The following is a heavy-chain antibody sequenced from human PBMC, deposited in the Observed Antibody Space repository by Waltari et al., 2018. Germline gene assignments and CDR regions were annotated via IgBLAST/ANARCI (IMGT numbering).Heavy chain of an antibody. CDR2: TYYRSKWYN. CDR1: GDRVSSHSAA. CDR3: ARGYYDSSGYYWGRFDY. J-gene: IGHJ4*02. Sequence: QVQLQQSGPGLVKPSQPLSLTCAISGDRVSSHSAAWHCIRQPPSRGLEWLGRTYYRSKWYNDYAVSVKSRITINPDTSKNQFSLQLNSVTPEDTAVYYCARGYYDSSGYYWGRFDYWGQGTLVTVSS. D-gene: IGHD3-22*01. V-gene: IGHV6-1*01.